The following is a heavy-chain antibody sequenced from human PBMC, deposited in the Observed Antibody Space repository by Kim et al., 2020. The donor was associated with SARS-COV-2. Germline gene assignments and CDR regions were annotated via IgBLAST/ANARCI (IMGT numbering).Heavy chain of an antibody. D-gene: IGHD5-12*01. J-gene: IGHJ4*02. CDR1: GYTFTSYA. CDR2: INTNTGNP. V-gene: IGHV7-4-1*02. CDR3: ARDPENVDIVATSDSSSGPRDDY. Sequence: ASVKVSCKASGYTFTSYAMNWVRQAPGQGLEWMGWINTNTGNPTYAQGFTGRFVFSLDTSVSTAYLQISSLKAEDTAVYYCARDPENVDIVATSDSSSGPRDDYWGQGTLVTVSS.